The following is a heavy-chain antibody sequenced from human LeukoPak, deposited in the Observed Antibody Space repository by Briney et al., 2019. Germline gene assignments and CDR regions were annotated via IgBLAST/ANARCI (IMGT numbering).Heavy chain of an antibody. Sequence: GGSLRLSCAASGFTFDDFGMSWVRQVPGKGLEWVSAISGSGGSTYYADSVKGRFTISRDNSKNTLYLQMNSLRAEDTAVYYCAKGLGGSHFDYWGQGTLVTVSS. CDR2: ISGSGGST. V-gene: IGHV3-23*01. J-gene: IGHJ4*02. CDR1: GFTFDDFG. D-gene: IGHD3-16*01. CDR3: AKGLGGSHFDY.